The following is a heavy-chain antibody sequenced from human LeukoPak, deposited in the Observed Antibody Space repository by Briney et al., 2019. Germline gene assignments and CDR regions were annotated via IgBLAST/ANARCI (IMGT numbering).Heavy chain of an antibody. V-gene: IGHV1-2*02. CDR3: ARGASSNWFDP. J-gene: IGHJ5*02. CDR2: INPNSGGT. D-gene: IGHD1-26*01. CDR1: GHTFTPYY. Sequence: ASVKVSCKAYGHTFTPYYMHWVRQAPGQGLEWVGWINPNSGGTNSAQNFQGRVTMTRDTSISTAYMELSSLRSDDTAVHYCARGASSNWFDPWGQGTLVTVSS.